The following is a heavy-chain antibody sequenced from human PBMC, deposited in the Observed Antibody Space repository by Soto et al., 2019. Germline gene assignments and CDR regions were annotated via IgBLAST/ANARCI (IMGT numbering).Heavy chain of an antibody. D-gene: IGHD6-19*01. Sequence: EVQLVETGGGLIQPGGSLRLSCAASGFSVTSNYMSWVRQAPGKGLEWVSVIYSGGTTHYTDSVKGRFTISRDNSKNTLYLQMNSLRAEDTAVYYCARGTSRGWWNWFDPWGQGTLVTVSS. J-gene: IGHJ5*02. CDR1: GFSVTSNY. CDR2: IYSGGTT. V-gene: IGHV3-53*02. CDR3: ARGTSRGWWNWFDP.